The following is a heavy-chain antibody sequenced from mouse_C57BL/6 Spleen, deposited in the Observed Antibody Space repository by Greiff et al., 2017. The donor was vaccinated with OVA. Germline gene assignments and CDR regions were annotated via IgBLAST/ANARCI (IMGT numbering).Heavy chain of an antibody. CDR1: GYTFTDYY. CDR2: INPNNGGT. CDR3: ARFPAMGNYYFDY. D-gene: IGHD2-1*01. V-gene: IGHV1-26*01. Sequence: VQLQQSGPELVKPGASVKISCKASGYTFTDYYMNWVKQSHGKSLEWIGDINPNNGGTSYNQKFKGKATLTVDKSSSTAYMELRSLTSEDSAVYYFARFPAMGNYYFDYWGQGTTLTVSS. J-gene: IGHJ2*01.